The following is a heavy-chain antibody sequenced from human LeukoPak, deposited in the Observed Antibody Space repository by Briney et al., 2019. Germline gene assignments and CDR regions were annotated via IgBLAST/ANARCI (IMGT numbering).Heavy chain of an antibody. Sequence: PGGSLRLSCAASGFTFSSYWMSWVSQAPGKGLKWVANIKQDGSEKYYVDSVKGRFTISRDNAKKSLYLQMNSLRAEDTAVYYCSSQPAALGVDFWGQGILVTVSS. CDR1: GFTFSSYW. V-gene: IGHV3-7*01. D-gene: IGHD2-2*01. J-gene: IGHJ4*02. CDR3: SSQPAALGVDF. CDR2: IKQDGSEK.